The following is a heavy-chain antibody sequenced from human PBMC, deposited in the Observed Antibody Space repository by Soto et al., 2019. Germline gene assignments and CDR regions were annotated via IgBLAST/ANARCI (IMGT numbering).Heavy chain of an antibody. CDR1: GDSVSSNSGA. CDR3: VRQYRDSQYYSGLDV. J-gene: IGHJ6*02. V-gene: IGHV6-1*01. CDR2: TYYRSHWYN. D-gene: IGHD6-6*01. Sequence: PSQTLSLTCAISGDSVSSNSGAWNWIRQSPSRGLEWLGRTYYRSHWYNDFAVSVKSRVTIDPDTSKNQFSLQLNSVTPEDTAVYYCVRQYRDSQYYSGLDVWGQGTTVTVS.